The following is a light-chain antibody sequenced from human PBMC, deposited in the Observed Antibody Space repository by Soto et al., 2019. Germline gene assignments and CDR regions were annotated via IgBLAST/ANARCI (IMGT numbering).Light chain of an antibody. CDR3: SSCTTSGTVV. J-gene: IGLJ3*02. CDR2: EVS. V-gene: IGLV2-14*01. Sequence: QSVLTQPASVSGSPGQSITISCTGTSGDVGTYTYVSWYQQHPGKAPKLMIYEVSNRPSGISDRFSGSKSGNTATLTISGLQAEDEADYYCSSCTTSGTVVFGGGTKVTVL. CDR1: SGDVGTYTY.